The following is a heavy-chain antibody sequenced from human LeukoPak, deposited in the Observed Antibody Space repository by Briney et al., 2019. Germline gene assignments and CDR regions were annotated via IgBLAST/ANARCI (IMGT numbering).Heavy chain of an antibody. V-gene: IGHV4-39*01. J-gene: IGHJ4*02. Sequence: PSETLSLTCTVSGGSISSSSYYWGWIRQPPGKGLEWIGSIYCSGSTYYNPSLKSRVTISVDTSKNQFSLKLSSVAAADTAVYYCATDYYDSSGYGDYWGQGTLVTVSS. CDR3: ATDYYDSSGYGDY. CDR1: GGSISSSSYY. CDR2: IYCSGST. D-gene: IGHD3-22*01.